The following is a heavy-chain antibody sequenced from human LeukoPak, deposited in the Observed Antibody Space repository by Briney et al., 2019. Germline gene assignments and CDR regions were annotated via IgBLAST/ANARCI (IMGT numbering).Heavy chain of an antibody. V-gene: IGHV3-23*01. CDR1: GFTFGTYA. Sequence: GGSLSLSCAASGFTFGTYAMSWVRQAPGKGLEWVSAISGSGLSTYYADSVQGRLTVSRDNSQATLYLQMNSLSSEDTAVYYCAKGSYYEGGRYSYYFDYWGQGTLVTVSS. D-gene: IGHD3-16*01. J-gene: IGHJ4*02. CDR2: ISGSGLST. CDR3: AKGSYYEGGRYSYYFDY.